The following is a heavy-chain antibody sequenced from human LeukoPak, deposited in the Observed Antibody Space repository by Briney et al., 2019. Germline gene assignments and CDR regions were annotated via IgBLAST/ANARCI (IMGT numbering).Heavy chain of an antibody. Sequence: PGGSLRLSCAASGFTFSGYAMTWVRQAPGGGLEWVSSIIYSGGTTYYADSVKGRFTVSRDNSKNTLYLQMNSLRAEDTAIYYCAKDQRSIAVAGYFDYWGQGTLVTVSS. CDR2: IIYSGGTT. D-gene: IGHD6-19*01. CDR1: GFTFSGYA. J-gene: IGHJ4*02. CDR3: AKDQRSIAVAGYFDY. V-gene: IGHV3-23*01.